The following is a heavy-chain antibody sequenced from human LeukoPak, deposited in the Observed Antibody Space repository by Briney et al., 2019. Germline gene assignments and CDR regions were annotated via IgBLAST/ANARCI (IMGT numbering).Heavy chain of an antibody. V-gene: IGHV3-64*02. CDR1: GFTFSSYT. CDR3: TRCFSATGPECFDF. CDR2: ISSNGVST. Sequence: GGSLRLSCAASGFTFSSYTMHWVRQAPGKGLEYVSAISSNGVSTYYGASVKGRFTISRDNSKNTLYLQMTSLRAEDTAVYYCTRCFSATGPECFDFWGQGTLVTVSS. J-gene: IGHJ4*02. D-gene: IGHD2/OR15-2a*01.